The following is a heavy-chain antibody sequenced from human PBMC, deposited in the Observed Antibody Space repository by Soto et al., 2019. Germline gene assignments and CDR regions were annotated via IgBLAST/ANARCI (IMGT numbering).Heavy chain of an antibody. V-gene: IGHV3-23*01. CDR1: GFTFSNSA. CDR3: AKDFSKTY. CDR2: ISGSGGGT. J-gene: IGHJ4*02. Sequence: GGSLRLSCAASGFTFSNSAMNWVRQAPGKGLEWVSLISGSGGGTYHADSVKGRFTISRDNSKNTVYLQMNSLRVEDTAVYYCAKDFSKTYWGQGALVTVSS.